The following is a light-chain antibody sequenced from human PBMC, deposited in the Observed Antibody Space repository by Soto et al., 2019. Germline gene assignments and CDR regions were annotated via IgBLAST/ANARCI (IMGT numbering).Light chain of an antibody. J-gene: IGLJ3*02. Sequence: QSVLTQPPSVSAAPGQKVTISCSGSSSNIGTYSVSWYQQLPGSAPKLLIHENNKRPSGIPDRVSGSKSGTSATLGITGLQAGDEADYYCGAWDRSLTGGVFGGGTKLTVL. CDR1: SSNIGTYS. CDR3: GAWDRSLTGGV. V-gene: IGLV1-51*02. CDR2: ENN.